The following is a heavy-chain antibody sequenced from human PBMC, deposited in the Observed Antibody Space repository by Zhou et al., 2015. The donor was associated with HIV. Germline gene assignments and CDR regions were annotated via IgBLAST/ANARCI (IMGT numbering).Heavy chain of an antibody. Sequence: VQLVESGGGVVQPGRSLRLSCAASGFVFSTYVMHWVRQVPGKGLIWVSRISSDGSRTDYADSVRGRFSVSRDNDRKMLYLEMNTLRVEDTARYYCTRARLPGRQFDWLLSPFGHWGRGTLVTVSS. V-gene: IGHV3-74*02. CDR3: TRARLPGRQFDWLLSPFGH. D-gene: IGHD3-9*01. J-gene: IGHJ4*02. CDR1: GFVFSTYV. CDR2: ISSDGSRT.